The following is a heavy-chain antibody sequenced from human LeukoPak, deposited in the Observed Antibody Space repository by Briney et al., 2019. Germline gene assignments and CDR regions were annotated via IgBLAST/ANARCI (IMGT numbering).Heavy chain of an antibody. CDR1: GFTFSSYA. V-gene: IGHV3-23*01. CDR3: AKDDYYGSGSYYTFDY. Sequence: GGSLRLSCAASGFTFSSYAMSWVRQAPGKGLEWVSAIWGSGGSTSYADSVKGRFTISRDNSKNTLYLQMNSLRAEDTAVYYCAKDDYYGSGSYYTFDYWGQGTLVTVSS. CDR2: IWGSGGST. D-gene: IGHD3-10*01. J-gene: IGHJ4*02.